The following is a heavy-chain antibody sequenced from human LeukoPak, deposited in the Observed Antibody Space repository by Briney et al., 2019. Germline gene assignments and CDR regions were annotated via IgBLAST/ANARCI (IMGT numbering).Heavy chain of an antibody. D-gene: IGHD3-16*01. CDR1: GGTFSSYA. CDR3: ARVGAHAPSFDY. CDR2: IIPIFGTA. Sequence: ASVKVSCKASGGTFSSYAISWVRQAPGQGLEWMGGIIPIFGTANYAQKFQGRVTITADESTSTAYMELSSLRSEDTAVYYCARVGAHAPSFDYWGQGTLVTVSS. V-gene: IGHV1-69*13. J-gene: IGHJ4*02.